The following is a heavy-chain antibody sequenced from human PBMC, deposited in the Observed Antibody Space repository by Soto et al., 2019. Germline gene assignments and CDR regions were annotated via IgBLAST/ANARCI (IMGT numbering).Heavy chain of an antibody. Sequence: QLQLQESGSGLVKPSQTLSLTCALSGGSISSGGYSWSWIRQPPGKGLEYIGYIYHSGSTYYNPSLKSRVTISVDRSKNQFSLKLSSVTAADTAVYYCARVRSGWGIDYWGQGTLVTVSS. J-gene: IGHJ4*02. V-gene: IGHV4-30-2*01. CDR3: ARVRSGWGIDY. CDR1: GGSISSGGYS. D-gene: IGHD6-19*01. CDR2: IYHSGST.